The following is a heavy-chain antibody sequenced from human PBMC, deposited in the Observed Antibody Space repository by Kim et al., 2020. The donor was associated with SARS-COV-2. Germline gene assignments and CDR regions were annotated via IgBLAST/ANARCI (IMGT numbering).Heavy chain of an antibody. CDR3: ARESVHYDFWSGYYPGDAFDI. V-gene: IGHV4-59*01. CDR2: IYYSGST. D-gene: IGHD3-3*01. CDR1: GGSISSYY. Sequence: SETLSLTCTVSGGSISSYYWSWIRQPPGKGLEWIGYIYYSGSTNYNPSLKSRVTISVDTSKNQFSLKLSSVTAADTAVYYCARESVHYDFWSGYYPGDAFDIWGQGTMVTVSS. J-gene: IGHJ3*02.